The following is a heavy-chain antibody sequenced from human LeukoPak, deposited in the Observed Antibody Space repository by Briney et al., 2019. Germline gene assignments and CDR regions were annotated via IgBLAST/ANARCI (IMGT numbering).Heavy chain of an antibody. V-gene: IGHV1/OR15-1*04. Sequence: GASVKVSCKASGYIFTDYYMHWVRQAPGQELGWMGRINPNSGGTNYAQKFQGRVTMTRDTSISTAYMELSRLRSDDTAVYYCAREGGYYYDSSGYYPVFWFDPWGQGTLVTVSS. CDR3: AREGGYYYDSSGYYPVFWFDP. J-gene: IGHJ5*02. CDR1: GYIFTDYY. D-gene: IGHD3-22*01. CDR2: INPNSGGT.